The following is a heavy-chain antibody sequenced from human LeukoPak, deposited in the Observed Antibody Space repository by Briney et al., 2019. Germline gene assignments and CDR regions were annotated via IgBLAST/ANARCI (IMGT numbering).Heavy chain of an antibody. CDR2: IKEDGSAK. Sequence: GGSLRLSCAASGFTFSKTWMSWVRQTPEKGLEWVANIKEDGSAKYYVDSVKGRFTISRGNAKNSLYLQMNSLRAEDTAVYYCAKDEDGYYWGQGILVTVSS. D-gene: IGHD3-3*01. J-gene: IGHJ4*02. V-gene: IGHV3-7*04. CDR1: GFTFSKTW. CDR3: AKDEDGYY.